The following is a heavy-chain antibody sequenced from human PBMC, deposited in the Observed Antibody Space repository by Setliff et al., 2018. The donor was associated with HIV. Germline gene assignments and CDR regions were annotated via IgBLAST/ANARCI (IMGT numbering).Heavy chain of an antibody. J-gene: IGHJ2*01. CDR2: VYNSGSA. CDR3: ARGAEYPNWYFDL. Sequence: PSETLSLTCTVSGGSINSGTYHWSWIRQPAGKGLEWIGRVYNSGSANYNPSLTSRVTMSVDTSKNQFSLNLNSLTAADTAIYYCARGAEYPNWYFDLWGRGTLVTVSS. V-gene: IGHV4-61*02. CDR1: GGSINSGTYH.